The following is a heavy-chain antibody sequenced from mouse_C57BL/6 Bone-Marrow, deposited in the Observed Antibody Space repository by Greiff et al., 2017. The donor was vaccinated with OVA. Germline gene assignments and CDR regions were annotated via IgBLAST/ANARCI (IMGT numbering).Heavy chain of an antibody. J-gene: IGHJ2*01. CDR2: LSSGGDYI. Sequence: EVKLMESGEGLVKPGGSLKLSCAASGFTFSSYAMSWVRQTPEKRLEWVAYLSSGGDYIYYADTVKGRFTISRDNARNTLYLQMSSLKSEDTAMYYCTRGRYGSSFLDYWGQGTTLTGSS. D-gene: IGHD1-1*01. CDR1: GFTFSSYA. V-gene: IGHV5-9-1*02. CDR3: TRGRYGSSFLDY.